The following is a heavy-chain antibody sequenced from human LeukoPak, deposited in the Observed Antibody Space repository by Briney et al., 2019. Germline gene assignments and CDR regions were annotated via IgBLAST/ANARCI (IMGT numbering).Heavy chain of an antibody. J-gene: IGHJ4*02. CDR2: ISHDGDNK. CDR3: AKDVRTEAAAMNY. D-gene: IGHD2-2*01. V-gene: IGHV3-30*18. Sequence: GGSLRLSCVASGFTFKSYGMHWVRQAPGKGLEWVAVISHDGDNKYYTDSVKGRFTISRESSQNTLYLQMNSLRVEDTAVYYCAKDVRTEAAAMNYWGQGSLVIVSS. CDR1: GFTFKSYG.